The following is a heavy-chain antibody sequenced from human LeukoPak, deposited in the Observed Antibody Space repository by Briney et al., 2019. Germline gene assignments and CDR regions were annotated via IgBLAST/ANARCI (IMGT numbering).Heavy chain of an antibody. J-gene: IGHJ4*02. D-gene: IGHD2-2*01. CDR3: ANFGCNSTRCLDY. Sequence: GGSLRLSCAASGFTFSTYVMSWVRQAPGKGLEWVSAISGSGDKTYYADSVKGRFTISRDNSKNTLYLQMNSLRAEDTAVYYCANFGCNSTRCLDYWGQGTLVIVSS. V-gene: IGHV3-23*01. CDR2: ISGSGDKT. CDR1: GFTFSTYV.